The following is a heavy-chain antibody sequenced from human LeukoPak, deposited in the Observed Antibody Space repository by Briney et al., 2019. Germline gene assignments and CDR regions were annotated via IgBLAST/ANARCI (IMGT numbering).Heavy chain of an antibody. CDR3: ARSISRGYDSSGYYYGPDAFDI. D-gene: IGHD3-22*01. J-gene: IGHJ3*02. CDR2: IGVSSSLV. V-gene: IGHV3-48*01. Sequence: QTGGSLRLSCVASGFTFSSYSLNWVRQAPGKGLEWVSYIGVSSSLVRYADSVKGRFTISRDDSKNTLYLQMNSLRAEDTAVYYCARSISRGYDSSGYYYGPDAFDIWGQGTMVTVSS. CDR1: GFTFSSYS.